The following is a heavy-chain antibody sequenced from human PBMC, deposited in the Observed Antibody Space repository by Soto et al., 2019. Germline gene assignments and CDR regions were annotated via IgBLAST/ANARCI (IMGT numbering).Heavy chain of an antibody. CDR1: GDSVTSGSYY. CDR3: AREWGLLPYYVMNV. V-gene: IGHV4-61*03. D-gene: IGHD7-27*01. Sequence: NPSETLSLTCIVSGDSVTSGSYYWTWLRQPPGKGLEWIGHISYTGRTKYNPSLQSRVTISVDTPKTDFSLNLSSVTAADTAVYFCAREWGLLPYYVMNVWGHGTAVTVSS. CDR2: ISYTGRT. J-gene: IGHJ6*02.